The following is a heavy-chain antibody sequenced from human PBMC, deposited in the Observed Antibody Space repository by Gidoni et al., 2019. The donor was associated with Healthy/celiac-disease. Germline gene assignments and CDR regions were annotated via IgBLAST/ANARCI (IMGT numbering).Heavy chain of an antibody. V-gene: IGHV1-69*01. D-gene: IGHD2-15*01. J-gene: IGHJ6*02. Sequence: QVHLVQSGAEVKKPGSSVKVSCQASAGTFSSSAISWVRQAPGQGLEWMGGLIPIFGTVNYEQKFQGRVTITADESTSTAYMELSSLRSEDTAVYYCARSCSGGSCYPYYYYYGMDVWGQGTTVTVSS. CDR2: LIPIFGTV. CDR1: AGTFSSSA. CDR3: ARSCSGGSCYPYYYYYGMDV.